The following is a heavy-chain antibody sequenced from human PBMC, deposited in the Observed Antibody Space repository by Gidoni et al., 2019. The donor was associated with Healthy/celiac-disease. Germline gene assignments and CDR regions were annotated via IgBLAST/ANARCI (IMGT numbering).Heavy chain of an antibody. J-gene: IGHJ4*02. Sequence: QVQLVESGGGVVQPGRSLRLSCAASGFTFSSYGMHWVRQAPGKGLELVAVISYDGSNKYYADSVKGRFTISRDNSKNTLYLQMNSLRAEDTAVYYCAKEGDGYSSGWYRFDYWGQGTLVTVSS. D-gene: IGHD6-19*01. V-gene: IGHV3-30*18. CDR3: AKEGDGYSSGWYRFDY. CDR1: GFTFSSYG. CDR2: ISYDGSNK.